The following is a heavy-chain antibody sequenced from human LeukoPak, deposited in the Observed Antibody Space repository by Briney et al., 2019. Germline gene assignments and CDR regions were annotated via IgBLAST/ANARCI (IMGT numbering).Heavy chain of an antibody. V-gene: IGHV3-7*03. CDR1: GFTFSSYW. D-gene: IGHD3-9*01. Sequence: PGGSLRLSCAASGFTFSSYWMSWVRQAPGKGLEWVANIKQDGSEKYYMDSVKGRFTISRDNAKNSLYLQMNSLRAEDTAVYYCARDPPTGDWLPLFDYWGQGTLVTVSS. CDR3: ARDPPTGDWLPLFDY. J-gene: IGHJ4*02. CDR2: IKQDGSEK.